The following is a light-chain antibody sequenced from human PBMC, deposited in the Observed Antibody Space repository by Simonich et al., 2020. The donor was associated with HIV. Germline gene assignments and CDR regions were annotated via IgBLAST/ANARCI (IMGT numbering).Light chain of an antibody. CDR2: AAS. Sequence: DIQMTQSPSSLSASVGNRVTITCRASQSISSYLNWYQQKPGKAPKILIYAASSLQSGVPSRFSGSGSGTDFALTISSLQPEDFATYFCQQIYSTPLTFGGGTKLEIK. CDR3: QQIYSTPLT. CDR1: QSISSY. V-gene: IGKV1-39*01. J-gene: IGKJ4*01.